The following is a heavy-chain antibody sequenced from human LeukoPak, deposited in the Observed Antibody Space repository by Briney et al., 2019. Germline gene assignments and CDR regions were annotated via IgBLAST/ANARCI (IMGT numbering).Heavy chain of an antibody. Sequence: ASVKVSCKASGYTFTGYYMHWGRQAPGQGLEWMGWIKPNSGGTNYAQKFPGRVTMTRDTSISTAYMELSRLRSDDTAVYYCASANDGGYSYDSWGQGTLVTVSS. CDR1: GYTFTGYY. V-gene: IGHV1-2*02. CDR2: IKPNSGGT. CDR3: ASANDGGYSYDS. D-gene: IGHD5-18*01. J-gene: IGHJ4*02.